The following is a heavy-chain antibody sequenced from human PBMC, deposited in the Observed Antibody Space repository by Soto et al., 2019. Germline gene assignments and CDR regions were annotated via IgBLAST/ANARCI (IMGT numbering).Heavy chain of an antibody. CDR1: GFNFDDYA. Sequence: EGQLVNSGGGLVQPGRSLRLSCATSGFNFDDYAMHWFRQAPGTCLEWVSSISWNGGGIAYADSVKGRVTISRDNAKNSLYLQMNSMRTEDTALYYCEKGSLSGCAGDGLDIWGQGTMVTVSS. CDR2: ISWNGGGI. D-gene: IGHD6-19*01. V-gene: IGHV3-9*01. J-gene: IGHJ3*02. CDR3: EKGSLSGCAGDGLDI.